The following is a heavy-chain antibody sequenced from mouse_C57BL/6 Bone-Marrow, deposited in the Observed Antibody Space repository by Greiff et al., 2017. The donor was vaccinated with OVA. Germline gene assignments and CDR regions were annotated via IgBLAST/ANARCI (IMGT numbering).Heavy chain of an antibody. CDR1: GYTFTSYW. J-gene: IGHJ2*01. CDR3: AEGGIYDGYYFDY. CDR2: IDPSDSYS. V-gene: IGHV1-59*01. D-gene: IGHD2-3*01. Sequence: QVQLQQPGAELVKPGTSVKLSCKASGYTFTSYWMHWVKQRPGQGLEWIGVIDPSDSYSNYNQKFKGKATLTVDTSSSTACMQLSSLTSEDSAVYYCAEGGIYDGYYFDYWGRGTALTVSS.